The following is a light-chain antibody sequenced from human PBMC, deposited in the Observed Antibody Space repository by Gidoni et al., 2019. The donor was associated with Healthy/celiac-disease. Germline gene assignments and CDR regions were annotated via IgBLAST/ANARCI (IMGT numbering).Light chain of an antibody. J-gene: IGLJ1*01. CDR2: EVS. CDR1: SSDVGGYNY. V-gene: IGLV2-8*01. CDR3: SSYAGSNNFRV. Sequence: QPALTPPPPASASPGHPVTIPCTGTSSDVGGYNYVSWYQQHPGKAPNLMIYEVSKRPSGVPDRFSGSKSGNTASLTVSGLQAEDEADYYCSSYAGSNNFRVFGTGTKVTVL.